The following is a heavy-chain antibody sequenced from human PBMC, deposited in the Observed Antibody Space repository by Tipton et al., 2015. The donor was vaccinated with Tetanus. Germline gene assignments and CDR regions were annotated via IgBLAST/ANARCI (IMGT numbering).Heavy chain of an antibody. D-gene: IGHD3-10*01. CDR2: ISAYNGDA. Sequence: QSGAEVKKPGASVKVSRKTSGYTFSNYGVSWVRQAPGRGLEWMGWISAYNGDANTAQNLQGRVTMTTDTSTSTASMEVRSLTYDDTAVYYCGRASGYHYGSGSYYSGEDYWGQGTLVTVSS. CDR1: GYTFSNYG. CDR3: GRASGYHYGSGSYYSGEDY. J-gene: IGHJ4*02. V-gene: IGHV1-18*01.